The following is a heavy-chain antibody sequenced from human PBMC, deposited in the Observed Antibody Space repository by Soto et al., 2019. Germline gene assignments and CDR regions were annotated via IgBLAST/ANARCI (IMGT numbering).Heavy chain of an antibody. V-gene: IGHV1-69*06. CDR1: GGTFSSYA. CDR3: AREVGVLYYYSSGPGGYFDY. J-gene: IGHJ4*02. Sequence: QVQLVQSGAEVKKPGSSVKVSCKASGGTFSSYAISWVRQAPGQGLEWMGGIIPIFGTANYAQKFQGRVTITSDKSTSTAYMELSSLRSEDTAVYYCAREVGVLYYYSSGPGGYFDYWGQGTLVTVSS. CDR2: IIPIFGTA. D-gene: IGHD3-22*01.